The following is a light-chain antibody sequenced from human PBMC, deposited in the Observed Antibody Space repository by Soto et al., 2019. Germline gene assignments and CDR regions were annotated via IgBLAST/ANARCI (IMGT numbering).Light chain of an antibody. CDR3: AAWDDSLSGLYV. CDR2: RNN. CDR1: SSNIGSNY. J-gene: IGLJ1*01. Sequence: QSVLTQLPSASGTPGQRVTISCSGSSSNIGSNYVYWYQQLPGTAPKLLIYRNNHRPSGVPDRFSGSKSGTSASLAISGLRSEDEAGYYCAAWDDSLSGLYVFGTGTKVTVL. V-gene: IGLV1-47*01.